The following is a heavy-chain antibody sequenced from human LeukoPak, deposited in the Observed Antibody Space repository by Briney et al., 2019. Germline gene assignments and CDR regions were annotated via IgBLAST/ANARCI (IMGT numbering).Heavy chain of an antibody. CDR2: IYYSGST. D-gene: IGHD3-16*01. CDR3: ARDRLGETTEADAFDI. CDR1: GGSISSGFYY. V-gene: IGHV4-31*03. Sequence: SETLSLTCSVSGGSISSGFYYWGWIRQHPGKGLEWIGYIYYSGSTYYNPSLRSRVSISGDTTKNQFSLKLTSVTAADTAVYYCARDRLGETTEADAFDIWGQETMVTVS. J-gene: IGHJ3*02.